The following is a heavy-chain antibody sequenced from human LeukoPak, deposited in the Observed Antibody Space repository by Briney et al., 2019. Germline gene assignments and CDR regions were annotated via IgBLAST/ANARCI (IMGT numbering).Heavy chain of an antibody. CDR2: VYHSAST. Sequence: SETLSLTCTVSGYSISSGYYWGWIRQPPGKGLEWIGEVYHSASTNYSPSLKSRVTLSVDKSKNQFSLRLSSVTAADTAVYYCAGAYCGGECYSGRTFDIWGQGTMVTVSS. D-gene: IGHD2-21*01. V-gene: IGHV4-38-2*02. J-gene: IGHJ3*02. CDR1: GYSISSGYY. CDR3: AGAYCGGECYSGRTFDI.